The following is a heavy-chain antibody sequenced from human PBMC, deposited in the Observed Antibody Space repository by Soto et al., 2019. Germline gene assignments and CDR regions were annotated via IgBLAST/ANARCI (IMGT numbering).Heavy chain of an antibody. CDR2: ISSSGSTI. V-gene: IGHV3-11*01. J-gene: IGHJ6*02. Sequence: QVQLVESGGGLVKPGGSLRLSCAASGFTFSDYYMSWIRQAPGKGLEWVSYISSSGSTIYYADSVKGRFTISRDNAKNSLYLQMNSLRAEDTAVYYCASLGITIFGVGPGNYYYGMDVWGQGTMVTVSS. D-gene: IGHD3-3*01. CDR1: GFTFSDYY. CDR3: ASLGITIFGVGPGNYYYGMDV.